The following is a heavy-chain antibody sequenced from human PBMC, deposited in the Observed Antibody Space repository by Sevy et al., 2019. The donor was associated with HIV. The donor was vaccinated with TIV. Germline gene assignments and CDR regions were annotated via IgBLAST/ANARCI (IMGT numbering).Heavy chain of an antibody. CDR2: ISSSGSSI. V-gene: IGHV3-11*04. CDR3: ASSIVDTAMFDY. J-gene: IGHJ4*02. CDR1: GLTFSDYY. Sequence: GGSLRLSCAASGLTFSDYYMSWIRQAPGKGLECVSHISSSGSSIYYADSVKGRFTISRDNAKNSLYLQMNSLRAEDTAVYYCASSIVDTAMFDYWGQGTLVTVSS. D-gene: IGHD5-18*01.